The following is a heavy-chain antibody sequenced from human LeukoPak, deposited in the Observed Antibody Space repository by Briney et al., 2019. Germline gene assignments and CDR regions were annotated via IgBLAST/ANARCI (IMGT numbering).Heavy chain of an antibody. CDR2: ISGSGGST. Sequence: GGSLRLSCAASGFTFSSYAMSWVRQAPGKGLEWVSAISGSGGSTYYADSVKGRFTISRDNSKNTLYLQMNTLRAEDTAVYHCAKDLPKYGSGTRGGFDYWGQGTLVTVSS. V-gene: IGHV3-23*01. D-gene: IGHD3-10*01. CDR3: AKDLPKYGSGTRGGFDY. J-gene: IGHJ4*02. CDR1: GFTFSSYA.